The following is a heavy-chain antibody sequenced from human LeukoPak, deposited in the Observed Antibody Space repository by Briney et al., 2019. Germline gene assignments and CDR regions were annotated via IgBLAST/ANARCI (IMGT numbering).Heavy chain of an antibody. V-gene: IGHV1-18*01. D-gene: IGHD3-3*01. CDR2: ISAYNGNT. CDR3: ARDGQSFWSGYYNPLDY. Sequence: ASVKVSCKASGYTFTSYGISWVRQAPGQGLEWMGWISAYNGNTNYAQKLQGRVTMTTDTSTSTAYMELRSLRSDDTAVYYCARDGQSFWSGYYNPLDYWGQGTLVTVSS. J-gene: IGHJ4*02. CDR1: GYTFTSYG.